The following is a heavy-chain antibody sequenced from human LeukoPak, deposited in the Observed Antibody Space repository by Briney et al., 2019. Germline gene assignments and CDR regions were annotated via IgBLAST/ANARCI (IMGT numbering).Heavy chain of an antibody. D-gene: IGHD3-22*01. J-gene: IGHJ4*02. V-gene: IGHV4-34*01. Sequence: SETLSLTCVVYGGSFSGYYWSWIRQPPGKGLEWIGEINHSGSTNYNPSLKSRVTISVDTSKNQFSLKLSSVTAADTAVYYCARGLGDSSGYYFDYWGQGTLVTVSS. CDR3: ARGLGDSSGYYFDY. CDR1: GGSFSGYY. CDR2: INHSGST.